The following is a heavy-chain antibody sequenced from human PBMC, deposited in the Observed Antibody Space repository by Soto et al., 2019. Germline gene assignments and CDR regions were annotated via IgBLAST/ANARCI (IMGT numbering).Heavy chain of an antibody. CDR2: INHSGST. CDR3: ARGRDFWSGYYYYYGMDV. V-gene: IGHV4-34*01. Sequence: SETLSLTCAVYGGSFSGYYWSWIRQPPGKGLEWIGEINHSGSTNYNPSLKSRVTISVDTSKNQFSLKLSSVTAADTAVYYCARGRDFWSGYYYYYGMDVWGQGTTVTVSS. D-gene: IGHD3-3*01. J-gene: IGHJ6*02. CDR1: GGSFSGYY.